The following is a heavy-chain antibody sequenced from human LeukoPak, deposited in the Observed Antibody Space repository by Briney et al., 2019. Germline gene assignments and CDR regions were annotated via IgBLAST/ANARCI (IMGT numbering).Heavy chain of an antibody. V-gene: IGHV1-46*01. D-gene: IGHD3-22*01. J-gene: IGHJ4*02. CDR1: GYTFTSYY. Sequence: GASVKVSCKASGYTFTSYYMHWVRQAPGQGLEWMGIINPSGGSTSYAQKFQGRVTMTRDTSTSTVYMELSSLRSEDTAVYYCARGGGKYYYDSSGYYYRRDFDYWGQGTLVTVSS. CDR3: ARGGGKYYYDSSGYYYRRDFDY. CDR2: INPSGGST.